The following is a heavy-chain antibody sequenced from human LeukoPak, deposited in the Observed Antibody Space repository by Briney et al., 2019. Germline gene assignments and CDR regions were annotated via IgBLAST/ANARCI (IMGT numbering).Heavy chain of an antibody. Sequence: GASVKVSCKASGYTFTGYYMHWVRQGPGQGLEWMGWINPNSGGTNYAQKFQGRVTMTRDTSISTAYMELSRLRSDDTAVYYCARDCCGYETFDYWGQGTLVTVSS. J-gene: IGHJ4*02. CDR3: ARDCCGYETFDY. CDR2: INPNSGGT. D-gene: IGHD5-12*01. V-gene: IGHV1-2*02. CDR1: GYTFTGYY.